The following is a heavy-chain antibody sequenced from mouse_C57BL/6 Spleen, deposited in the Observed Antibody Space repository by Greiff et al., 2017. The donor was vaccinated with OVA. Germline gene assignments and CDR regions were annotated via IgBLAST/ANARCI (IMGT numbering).Heavy chain of an antibody. CDR3: ARDGYYGSSSLGY. CDR2: ISDGGSYT. CDR1: GFTFSSYA. V-gene: IGHV5-4*01. D-gene: IGHD1-1*01. Sequence: EVKLVESGGGLVKPGGSLKLSCAASGFTFSSYAMSWVRQTPEKRLEWVATISDGGSYTYYPDNVKGRFTISRDNAKNNLYLQMSHLKSEDTAMXYCARDGYYGSSSLGYWGQGTTLTVSS. J-gene: IGHJ2*01.